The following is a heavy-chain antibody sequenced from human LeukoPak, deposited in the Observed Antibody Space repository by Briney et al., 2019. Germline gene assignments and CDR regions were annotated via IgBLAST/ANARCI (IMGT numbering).Heavy chain of an antibody. D-gene: IGHD2-21*02. Sequence: EASVKVSCKASGYTFTGYYMHWVRQAPGQGLEWMGWINPNSGGTNYAQKFQGRVTMTRDTSISTAYMELSRLRSDDTAVYYCATNPPDGLPYLDYWGQGTLVTVSS. CDR1: GYTFTGYY. CDR2: INPNSGGT. CDR3: ATNPPDGLPYLDY. J-gene: IGHJ4*02. V-gene: IGHV1-2*02.